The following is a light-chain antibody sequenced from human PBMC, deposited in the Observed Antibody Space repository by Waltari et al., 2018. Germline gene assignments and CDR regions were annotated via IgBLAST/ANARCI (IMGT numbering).Light chain of an antibody. CDR3: HQRSSWPLT. V-gene: IGKV3-11*01. J-gene: IGKJ4*01. Sequence: EIVLTQSPATLSLSPGERATLSCRASQSVSSYLAWYQQKPGQAPRLLIYDASNRATGIPARFSGSGSGTDFTLTISSLEPEDLAVYYCHQRSSWPLTFGGGTKVEIK. CDR2: DAS. CDR1: QSVSSY.